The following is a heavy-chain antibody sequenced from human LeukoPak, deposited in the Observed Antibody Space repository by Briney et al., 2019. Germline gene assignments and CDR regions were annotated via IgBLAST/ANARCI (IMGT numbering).Heavy chain of an antibody. J-gene: IGHJ4*02. V-gene: IGHV1-3*01. CDR1: GYTFTTHA. Sequence: GASVKVSYKASGYTFTTHAIHWVRQAPGQRLEWMGWINPGISNTKSSQKFQGRVTITRDTSANTAYMELSSLRSEDTAVYYCARDQSHGIAAVGPPLDCWGQGTLVTVSS. CDR3: ARDQSHGIAAVGPPLDC. D-gene: IGHD6-13*01. CDR2: INPGISNT.